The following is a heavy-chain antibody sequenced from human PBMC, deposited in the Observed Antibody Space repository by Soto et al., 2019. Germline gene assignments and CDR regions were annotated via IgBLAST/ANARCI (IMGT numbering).Heavy chain of an antibody. CDR1: GFTFSTYW. CDR2: INNDGSTT. D-gene: IGHD1-26*01. Sequence: GGSLRLSCAVSGFTFSTYWMRWVRQAPGKGLVWVSRINNDGSTTNYADSVKGRFTISRDSAKNTLYLQMDSLRAEDTAVYYCVGKGVGAPAYWGQGTLVTVSS. J-gene: IGHJ4*02. V-gene: IGHV3-74*01. CDR3: VGKGVGAPAY.